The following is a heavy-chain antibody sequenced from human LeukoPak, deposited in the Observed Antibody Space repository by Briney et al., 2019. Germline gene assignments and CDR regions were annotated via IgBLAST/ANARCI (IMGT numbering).Heavy chain of an antibody. V-gene: IGHV1-2*02. Sequence: ASVKVSCKASGYTFTGYSIHWVRQAPGQGPEWMGWINPNTGGAIYAQKFQDRVAMTRDTSINTASMELSRLRSDDTAVYYCARGYAISAYRTYYFDYWGQGTLVTVSS. CDR1: GYTFTGYS. J-gene: IGHJ4*02. D-gene: IGHD3-22*01. CDR3: ARGYAISAYRTYYFDY. CDR2: INPNTGGA.